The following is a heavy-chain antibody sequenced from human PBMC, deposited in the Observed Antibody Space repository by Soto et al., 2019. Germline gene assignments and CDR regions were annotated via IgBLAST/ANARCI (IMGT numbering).Heavy chain of an antibody. CDR3: ARATIGYCSGGSGYALYNWFDP. J-gene: IGHJ5*02. D-gene: IGHD2-15*01. Sequence: QVQLVQSGAEVKKPGSSVKVSCKASGGTFSSYAISWVRQAPGQGLEWMGGIIPIFGTANYAQKFQGRVTSTEDESTSTAYMGLSSLRAEDTAVYYCARATIGYCSGGSGYALYNWFDPWGQGTLVTVSS. V-gene: IGHV1-69*12. CDR2: IIPIFGTA. CDR1: GGTFSSYA.